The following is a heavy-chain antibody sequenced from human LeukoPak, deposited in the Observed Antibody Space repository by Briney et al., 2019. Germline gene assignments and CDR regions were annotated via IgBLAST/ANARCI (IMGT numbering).Heavy chain of an antibody. CDR1: GYTFTSYA. Sequence: VASVTVSCKASGYTFTSYAMNWVRQAPGQGLEWMGWINTNTGNPTYAQGFTGRFVFSLDTSVSTAYLQISSLKAEDTAVYYCARESGYYYDSSGPDPGGYWGQGTLVTVSS. V-gene: IGHV7-4-1*02. J-gene: IGHJ4*02. CDR2: INTNTGNP. D-gene: IGHD3-22*01. CDR3: ARESGYYYDSSGPDPGGY.